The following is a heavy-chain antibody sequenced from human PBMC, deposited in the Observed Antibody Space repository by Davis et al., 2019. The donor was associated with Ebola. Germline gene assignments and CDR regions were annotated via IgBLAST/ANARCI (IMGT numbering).Heavy chain of an antibody. J-gene: IGHJ4*02. Sequence: GGFLSPPCQASGFTFSSYDMHWVRQAPAKGLDWVAVISYDGSNKYYGESVKGRFTISRDNSKNTLYLQMNSLRAEDTAVYYCARDSSGYYATYWYWGQGTLVTVSS. CDR1: GFTFSSYD. V-gene: IGHV3-30*04. CDR3: ARDSSGYYATYWY. D-gene: IGHD3-22*01. CDR2: ISYDGSNK.